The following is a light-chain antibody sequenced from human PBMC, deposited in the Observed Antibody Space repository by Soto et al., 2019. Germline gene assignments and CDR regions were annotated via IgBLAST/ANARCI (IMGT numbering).Light chain of an antibody. Sequence: AIQMTQSPSSLSASVGDRVTVTCRASQGIRNDLGWYQQKPGKAPNLLIYAASSLQSGVPSRFSGSGSGTDFTLTISSLQPEDFATYYCLQDSNYPRTFGQGTKVEIK. V-gene: IGKV1-6*01. CDR1: QGIRND. J-gene: IGKJ1*01. CDR2: AAS. CDR3: LQDSNYPRT.